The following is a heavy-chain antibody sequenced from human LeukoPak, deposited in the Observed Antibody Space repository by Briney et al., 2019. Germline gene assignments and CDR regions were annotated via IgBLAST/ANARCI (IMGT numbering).Heavy chain of an antibody. J-gene: IGHJ4*02. Sequence: SGGSLRLSCAASGFTFSDYYMSWIRQAPGKGLEWVSYISSSGSTIYYADSVKGRFTISRDNAKNSLYLQMNSLRAEDTAVYYCAKQFPYYYDTSGYYQDYWGQGTLVTVSS. D-gene: IGHD3-22*01. CDR3: AKQFPYYYDTSGYYQDY. CDR1: GFTFSDYY. CDR2: ISSSGSTI. V-gene: IGHV3-11*01.